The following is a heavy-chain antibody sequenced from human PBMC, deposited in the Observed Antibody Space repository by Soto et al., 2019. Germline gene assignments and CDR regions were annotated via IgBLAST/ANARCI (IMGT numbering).Heavy chain of an antibody. CDR1: GGSISSYY. V-gene: IGHV3-11*01. CDR2: ISSSGSTI. D-gene: IGHD3-3*01. Sequence: LSLTCTVSGGSISSYYWSWIRQPAGKGLEWVSYISSSGSTIYYADSVKGRFTISGDNAKNSLYLQMNSLRAEDTAVYYCARELDDFWSGTGAFDIWGQGTMVTVSS. CDR3: ARELDDFWSGTGAFDI. J-gene: IGHJ3*02.